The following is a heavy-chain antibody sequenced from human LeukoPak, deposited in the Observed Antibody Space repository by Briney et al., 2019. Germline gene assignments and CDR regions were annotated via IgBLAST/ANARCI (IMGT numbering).Heavy chain of an antibody. J-gene: IGHJ3*02. CDR2: IYHSGST. CDR1: GDSISSSNW. Sequence: SETLSLTCGVSGDSISSSNWWSWVRQPPGKGLEWIGEIYHSGSTNYNPSLKSRVTMSIDTSKKQFSLKLSSVTAADTAVYYSARTTVTHEDTFDIWGQGTMVTVSS. V-gene: IGHV4-4*02. D-gene: IGHD4-17*01. CDR3: ARTTVTHEDTFDI.